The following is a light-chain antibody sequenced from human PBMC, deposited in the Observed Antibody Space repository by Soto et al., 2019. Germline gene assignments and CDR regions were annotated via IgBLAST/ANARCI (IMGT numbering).Light chain of an antibody. CDR1: SSDVGGHNY. J-gene: IGLJ3*02. CDR2: EVS. Sequence: QSALTQPPSASGSPGQSVTISCTGTSSDVGGHNYVSWYQQHPGKAPKLMIYEVSKRPSGVPDRFSGSKSGNTASLTVSGLQAEDEADYYCSSYAGSKNVVFGGGSKVTVL. V-gene: IGLV2-8*01. CDR3: SSYAGSKNVV.